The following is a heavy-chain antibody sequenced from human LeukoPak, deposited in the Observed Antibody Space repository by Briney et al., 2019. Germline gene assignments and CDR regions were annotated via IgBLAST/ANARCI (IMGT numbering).Heavy chain of an antibody. V-gene: IGHV4-59*01. Sequence: SETLPLTCTVSGGSISSYYWSWIRQPPGKGLEWIGYIYYSGSTNYNPSLKSRVTISVDTSKNQFSLKLSSVTAADTAVYYCARADLYCSGGSCYAGDNWFDPWGQGTLVTVSS. CDR2: IYYSGST. CDR3: ARADLYCSGGSCYAGDNWFDP. D-gene: IGHD2-15*01. CDR1: GGSISSYY. J-gene: IGHJ5*02.